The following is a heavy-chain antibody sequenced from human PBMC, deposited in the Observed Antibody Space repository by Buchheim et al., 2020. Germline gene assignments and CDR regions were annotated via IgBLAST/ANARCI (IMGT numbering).Heavy chain of an antibody. CDR3: VGGGATVYGMDV. Sequence: QVQLRESGPGLVKPSGTLSLTCAVSGGSISSGYWWSWVRQSPGKGLQWIGEIFHSGTPNYNPPLKRRVNISLDRSKNHFSLNLNSVTAADTAVYYCVGGGATVYGMDVWGQGTT. J-gene: IGHJ6*02. CDR1: GGSISSGYW. V-gene: IGHV4-4*02. CDR2: IFHSGTP. D-gene: IGHD1-26*01.